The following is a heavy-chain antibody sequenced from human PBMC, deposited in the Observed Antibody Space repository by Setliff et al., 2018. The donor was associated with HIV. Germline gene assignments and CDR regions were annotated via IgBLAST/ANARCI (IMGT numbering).Heavy chain of an antibody. D-gene: IGHD3-22*01. CDR3: TKERYGSTGYGF. CDR2: ISGGGTSR. CDR1: GGSISSGGYY. V-gene: IGHV3-23*01. J-gene: IGHJ4*02. Sequence: ETLSLTCTVSGGSISSGGYYWSWIRQHPGKGLEWVSGISGGGTSRHYADSVKGRFTISRDISKNTLYLQMNSLRAEDTAVYYCTKERYGSTGYGFWGQGTLVTVSS.